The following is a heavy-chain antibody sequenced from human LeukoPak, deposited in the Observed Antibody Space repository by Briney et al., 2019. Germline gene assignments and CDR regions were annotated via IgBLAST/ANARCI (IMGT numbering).Heavy chain of an antibody. CDR3: ARGSSTYDFWSGYYNSEFDY. CDR2: INHSGST. V-gene: IGHV4-34*01. D-gene: IGHD3-3*01. J-gene: IGHJ4*02. CDR1: GGSYSGYY. Sequence: SETLSLTCAVYGGSYSGYYWSWIRQPPGKGLEWIGEINHSGSTNYNPSLKSRVTISVDTSKNQFSLKLSSVTAADTAVYYCARGSSTYDFWSGYYNSEFDYWGQGTLVTASS.